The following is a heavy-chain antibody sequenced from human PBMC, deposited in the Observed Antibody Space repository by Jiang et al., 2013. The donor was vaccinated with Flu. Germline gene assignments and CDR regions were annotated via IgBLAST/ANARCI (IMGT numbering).Heavy chain of an antibody. CDR2: INPSGGST. J-gene: IGHJ6*02. V-gene: IGHV1-46*01. D-gene: IGHD3-22*01. Sequence: GAEVKKPGASVKVSCKASGYTFTSYYMHWVRQAPGQGLEWMGIINPSGGSTSYAQKFQGRVTMTRDTSTSTVYMELSSLRSEDTAVYYCARSEYYDSSGYLPPGRGHYGMDVWGQGTTVTVSS. CDR1: GYTFTSYY. CDR3: ARSEYYDSSGYLPPGRGHYGMDV.